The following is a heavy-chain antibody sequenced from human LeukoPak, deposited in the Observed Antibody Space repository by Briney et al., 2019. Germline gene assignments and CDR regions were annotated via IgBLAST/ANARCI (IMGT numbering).Heavy chain of an antibody. D-gene: IGHD4-17*01. CDR1: GGSISSSSYY. V-gene: IGHV4-39*07. J-gene: IGHJ6*04. Sequence: SETLSLTCIVSGGSISSSSYYWGWIRQPPGKGLKWIGSIYYSGSTYYNPSLKSRVTISVDTSKNQFSLKLSSVTAADTAVYYCARDLDTTVTMKGMDVWGKGTTVTVSS. CDR3: ARDLDTTVTMKGMDV. CDR2: IYYSGST.